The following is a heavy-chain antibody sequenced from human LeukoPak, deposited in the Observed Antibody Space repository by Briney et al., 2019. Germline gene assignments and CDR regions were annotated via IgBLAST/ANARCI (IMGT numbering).Heavy chain of an antibody. CDR2: ISSSSSYI. J-gene: IGHJ6*03. CDR3: ARSSGWYHRGPDYYYYYMDV. V-gene: IGHV3-21*01. CDR1: GFTFSSHS. Sequence: GGSLRLSCAASGFTFSSHSMNWVRQAPGKGLEWVSSISSSSSYIYYADSVKGRFTISRDNAKNSLYLQMNSLRAEDTAIYYCARSSGWYHRGPDYYYYYMDVWGKGTTVTVS. D-gene: IGHD6-19*01.